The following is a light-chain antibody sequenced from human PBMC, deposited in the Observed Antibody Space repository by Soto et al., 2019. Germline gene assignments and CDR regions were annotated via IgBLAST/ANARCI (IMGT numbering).Light chain of an antibody. CDR3: QQYNSWPPIT. CDR2: GAS. V-gene: IGKV3-15*01. Sequence: EIVMTQPPATLSVSPGERATLSCRASQSVSSNLAWYQQKLGQAPRLLIYGASTRATGIPDRFSGSGSGTEFTLTISSLQSEDFAVYYCQQYNSWPPITFGQGTRLEIK. J-gene: IGKJ5*01. CDR1: QSVSSN.